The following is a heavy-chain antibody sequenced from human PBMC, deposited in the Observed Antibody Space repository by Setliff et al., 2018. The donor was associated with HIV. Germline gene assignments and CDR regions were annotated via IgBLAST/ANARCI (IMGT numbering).Heavy chain of an antibody. V-gene: IGHV1-8*02. CDR1: GYTFINYD. D-gene: IGHD3-10*01. CDR2: MNPNSSNS. J-gene: IGHJ5*01. Sequence: GASVKVSCKTSGYTFINYDINWVRQATGQGLEWMGWMNPNSSNSGYAQNFQGRVTMTLDTSISTAYMELSSLTSEDTAVYYCTRGRHSQTAGAIKFACWGQGSRVTSPQ. CDR3: TRGRHSQTAGAIKFAC.